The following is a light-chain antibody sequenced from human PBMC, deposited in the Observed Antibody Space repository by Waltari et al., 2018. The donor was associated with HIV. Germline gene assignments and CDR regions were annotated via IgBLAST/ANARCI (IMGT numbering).Light chain of an antibody. CDR3: SSYTSSSTLV. CDR2: AVS. V-gene: IGLV2-14*01. CDR1: SSAVGGYNH. J-gene: IGLJ2*01. Sequence: QSALTQPASVSGSPGQSITISCTGTSSAVGGYNHVSWSQQHPGKAPKLMIYAVSNRPSGVSNRFSGSKSGNTASLTISGLQAEDEADYYCSSYTSSSTLVFGGGTKLTVL.